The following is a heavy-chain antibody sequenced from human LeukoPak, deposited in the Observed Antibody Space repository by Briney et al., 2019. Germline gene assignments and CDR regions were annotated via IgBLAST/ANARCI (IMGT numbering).Heavy chain of an antibody. D-gene: IGHD3-22*01. V-gene: IGHV1-2*02. Sequence: GASVKVSCKASGYTFTGYYMHWVRQAPGQGLEWMGWINPNSGGTNYAQKFQGRVTMTRDTSISTAYMELSRLRSDDTAVYYCARDVGPRGTYDSSGYSRFDYWGQGTLVTVSS. CDR1: GYTFTGYY. CDR2: INPNSGGT. J-gene: IGHJ4*02. CDR3: ARDVGPRGTYDSSGYSRFDY.